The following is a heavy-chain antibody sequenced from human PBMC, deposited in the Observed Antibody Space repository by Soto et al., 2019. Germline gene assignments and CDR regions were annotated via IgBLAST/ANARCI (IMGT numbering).Heavy chain of an antibody. CDR2: IYYSGST. D-gene: IGHD3-22*01. V-gene: IGHV4-59*12. J-gene: IGHJ4*02. CDR1: GGSISSYY. CDR3: ARDSRSGYYLDY. Sequence: SETLSLTCPVSGGSISSYYWSWIRQPPGKGLEWIGYIYYSGSTNYNPSLKSRVTITVDSSNNQFSLKLSSVTAADTAVYYCARDSRSGYYLDYWGQGTLVTVSS.